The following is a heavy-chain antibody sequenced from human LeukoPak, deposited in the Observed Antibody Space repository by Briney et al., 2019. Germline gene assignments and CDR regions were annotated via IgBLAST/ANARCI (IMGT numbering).Heavy chain of an antibody. CDR3: VHLATGTTGTTGKDGFDP. D-gene: IGHD1-1*01. Sequence: GGSLRLSCSASGFTFSSYVMHWVRQAPGKGLEYVSAISSNGGSTYYADSVEGRFTISRDNSKNTLYLQMSSLRAEDTAVYYCVHLATGTTGTTGKDGFDPWGQGTLVTVSS. V-gene: IGHV3-64D*06. CDR1: GFTFSSYV. J-gene: IGHJ5*02. CDR2: ISSNGGST.